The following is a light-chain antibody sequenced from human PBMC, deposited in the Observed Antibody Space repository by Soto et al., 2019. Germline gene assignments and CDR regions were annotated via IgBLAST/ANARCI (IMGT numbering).Light chain of an antibody. CDR3: QQFHSFSRT. CDR2: DAS. CDR1: QNINSR. Sequence: DIQMTQAPTTLSASVGDRYTITCRASQNINSRLAWYQQKQGKXPNXXIYDASTLESGVPSRFSGSGSGTELTITISSLQPEDGETYDGQQFHSFSRTFGQGTKGDI. V-gene: IGKV1-5*01. J-gene: IGKJ1*01.